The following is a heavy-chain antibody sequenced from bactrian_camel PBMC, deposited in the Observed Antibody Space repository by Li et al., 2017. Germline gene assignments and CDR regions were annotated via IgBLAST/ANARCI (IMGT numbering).Heavy chain of an antibody. J-gene: IGHJ6*01. V-gene: IGHV3S54*01. D-gene: IGHD3*01. Sequence: QLVESGGGSGQAGGSLTLSCAASEWPYMNYCMGWYRQAPGKERELVASIDSDDGSTHYADSVKGRFTISHDNAENTLYLQMNSLEVEDTAMYYCVATFCADMPLWIKYGARDFGYWGQGTQVTVS. CDR2: IDSDDGST. CDR1: EWPYMNYC. CDR3: VATFCADMPLWIKYGARDFGY.